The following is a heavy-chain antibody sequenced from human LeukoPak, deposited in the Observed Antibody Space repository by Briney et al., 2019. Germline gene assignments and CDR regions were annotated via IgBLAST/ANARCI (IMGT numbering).Heavy chain of an antibody. D-gene: IGHD6-13*01. J-gene: IGHJ6*02. CDR1: GGSISSYY. V-gene: IGHV4-59*01. CDR2: IYYSGST. CDR3: ARDVGSIAAAGTSGYYGMDV. Sequence: SETLSLTCTVSGGSISSYYWSWIRQPPGKGLEWIGYIYYSGSTNYNPSLKSRVTISVDTSKNQFSLKLSSVTAADTAVYYCARDVGSIAAAGTSGYYGMDVWGQGTAVTVSS.